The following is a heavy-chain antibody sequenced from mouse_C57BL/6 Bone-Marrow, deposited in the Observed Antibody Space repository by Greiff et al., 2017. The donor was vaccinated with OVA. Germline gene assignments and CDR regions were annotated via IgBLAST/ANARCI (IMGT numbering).Heavy chain of an antibody. D-gene: IGHD2-4*01. J-gene: IGHJ3*01. CDR1: GFNIKNTY. V-gene: IGHV14-3*01. CDR3: ARVWDDYEAWFAY. CDR2: IDPANGNP. Sequence: VQLKESVAELVRPGASVKLSCTASGFNIKNTYMHWVKQRPEQGLEWIGRIDPANGNPKYAPKFQGKATITADTSSKPAYLQLSSLSSEDTAIYYCARVWDDYEAWFAYWGQGTLVTVSA.